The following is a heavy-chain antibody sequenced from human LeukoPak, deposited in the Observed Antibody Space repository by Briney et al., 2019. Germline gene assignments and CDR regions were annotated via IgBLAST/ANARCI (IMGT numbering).Heavy chain of an antibody. D-gene: IGHD6-19*01. CDR1: GSTFSKYW. Sequence: GGSLRLSCVGSGSTFSKYWMNWVRQAPGKGLEWVANIKEDGSQIYYVDSVRGRFTISRDNAKNSVYLQMNSLRAEDTAVYYCAGSSGWLFDYWGQGSLVAVSS. CDR3: AGSSGWLFDY. V-gene: IGHV3-7*01. CDR2: IKEDGSQI. J-gene: IGHJ4*02.